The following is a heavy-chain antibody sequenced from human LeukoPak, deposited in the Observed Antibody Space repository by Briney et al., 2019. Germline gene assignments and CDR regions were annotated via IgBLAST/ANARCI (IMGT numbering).Heavy chain of an antibody. CDR3: ASVAVAGTGGSYY. Sequence: PSETLSLTCAVYGGSFSGYYWSWIRQPPGKGLEWIGEINHSGSTNYNPSLKSRVTISVDTSKNQFSLKLSSVTAADTAVYYCASVAVAGTGGSYYWGQGTLVTVSS. V-gene: IGHV4-34*01. D-gene: IGHD6-19*01. CDR1: GGSFSGYY. CDR2: INHSGST. J-gene: IGHJ4*02.